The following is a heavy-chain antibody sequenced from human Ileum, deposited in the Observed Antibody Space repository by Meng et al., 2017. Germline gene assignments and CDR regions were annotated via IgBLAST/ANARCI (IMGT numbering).Heavy chain of an antibody. CDR3: VGDSHGFGDGPF. J-gene: IGHJ4*02. V-gene: IGHV1-46*01. D-gene: IGHD4-17*01. CDR2: INAGDGGT. Sequence: QVQLVQSGAEVEKPGASLKVSCKPFEYTFTNYYVHWVRQAPGQGLDWMGLINAGDGGTTYAQKFQDRVTLTRDTSTSTLYMEVRSLRSDDTAMYYCVGDSHGFGDGPFWGQGTLVTVSS. CDR1: EYTFTNYY.